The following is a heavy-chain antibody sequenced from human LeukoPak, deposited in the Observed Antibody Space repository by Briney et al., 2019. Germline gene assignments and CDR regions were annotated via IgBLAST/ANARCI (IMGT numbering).Heavy chain of an antibody. Sequence: ASVKVSCKASGYTFTTFGLTWVRQAPGQGLEWMGWINPYNGNTNYAQKLQGRVTITRDTSTSTAYMELSRLRSEDMAVYYCARGGITIFGVVKRYFDYWGQGTLVTVSS. J-gene: IGHJ4*02. D-gene: IGHD3-3*01. CDR1: GYTFTTFG. V-gene: IGHV1-18*03. CDR2: INPYNGNT. CDR3: ARGGITIFGVVKRYFDY.